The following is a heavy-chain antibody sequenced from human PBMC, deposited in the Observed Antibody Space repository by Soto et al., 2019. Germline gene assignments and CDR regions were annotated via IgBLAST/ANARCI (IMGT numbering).Heavy chain of an antibody. D-gene: IGHD2-15*01. CDR1: GYDFPIYW. Sequence: EVQLVQSGAEVKKPGESLKISCKGSGYDFPIYWIGWVRQMPGKGLEWMGVIYPEDSESKYSPSFQGQVTISADKSTCTAHLQWRSLKASDTAMYYCARLESDCSGGSCYSGGVDYGGQGTLLTVSP. CDR3: ARLESDCSGGSCYSGGVDY. J-gene: IGHJ4*02. V-gene: IGHV5-51*01. CDR2: IYPEDSES.